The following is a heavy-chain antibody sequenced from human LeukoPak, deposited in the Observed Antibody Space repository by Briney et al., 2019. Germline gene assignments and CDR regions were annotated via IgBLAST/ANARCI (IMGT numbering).Heavy chain of an antibody. CDR1: GGSISSYY. CDR3: ARDLIVPVAMTSSGSYSTDY. J-gene: IGHJ4*02. V-gene: IGHV4-4*07. Sequence: SETLSLTCTVSGGSISSYYWSWIRQPAGKGLEWIGRIYTSGSTNYNPSLKSRVTMSVDTSKNQFSLKLSSVTAADTAVYYCARDLIVPVAMTSSGSYSTDYWGQGTLVTVSS. CDR2: IYTSGST. D-gene: IGHD3-10*01.